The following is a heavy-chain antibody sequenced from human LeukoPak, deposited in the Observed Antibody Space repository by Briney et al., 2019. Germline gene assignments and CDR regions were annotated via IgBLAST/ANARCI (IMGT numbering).Heavy chain of an antibody. D-gene: IGHD2-2*01. CDR2: IYYSGST. CDR1: GGSISSYY. J-gene: IGHJ4*02. Sequence: SETLSLTCTVSGGSISSYYWSWIRQPPGKGLEWIGYIYYSGSTNYNPSLKSRVTISVDTSKNQFSLKLSSVTAADTAVYYCASAYCSSTSCPVDYWGQGTLVTVSS. V-gene: IGHV4-59*01. CDR3: ASAYCSSTSCPVDY.